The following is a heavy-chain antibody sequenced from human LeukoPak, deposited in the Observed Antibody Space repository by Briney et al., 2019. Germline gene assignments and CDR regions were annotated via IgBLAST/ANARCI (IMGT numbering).Heavy chain of an antibody. CDR1: GGSISSYY. Sequence: SETLSLTCTVSGGSISSYYWSWIRQPPGKGLEWIGYIYYSGSTNYNPSLKSRVTISVDTSKNQFSLKLSSVTAADTAVYYCARLRDSSGYYPSLGYFDYWGQGTLVTVSS. J-gene: IGHJ4*02. CDR3: ARLRDSSGYYPSLGYFDY. D-gene: IGHD3-22*01. V-gene: IGHV4-59*08. CDR2: IYYSGST.